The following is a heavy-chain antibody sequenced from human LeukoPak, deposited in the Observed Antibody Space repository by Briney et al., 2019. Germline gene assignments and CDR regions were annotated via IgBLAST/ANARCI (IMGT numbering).Heavy chain of an antibody. D-gene: IGHD3-3*01. Sequence: SETLSLTCTVSGGSISSYYWSWIRQPAGKGLEWIGRIYTSGSTNYNPSLKSRVTMSVDTSKNQFSLKLSSVTAADTAVYYCAGSGPHTGIFGETDYYYYYMDVWGKGTTVTVSS. V-gene: IGHV4-4*07. CDR1: GGSISSYY. CDR2: IYTSGST. J-gene: IGHJ6*03. CDR3: AGSGPHTGIFGETDYYYYYMDV.